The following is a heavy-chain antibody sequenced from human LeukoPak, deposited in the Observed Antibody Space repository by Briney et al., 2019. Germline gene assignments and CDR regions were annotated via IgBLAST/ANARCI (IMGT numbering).Heavy chain of an antibody. CDR3: AREQWLGSFYYYYYGMDV. CDR1: GGSISSYY. J-gene: IGHJ6*02. D-gene: IGHD6-19*01. CDR2: IYTSGST. V-gene: IGHV4-4*07. Sequence: SETLSLTCTVSGGSISSYYWSWIRQPAGKGLEWIGRIYTSGSTNYNPSLKSRVTMSVDTSKNQFSLKLSSVTAADTAVYFCAREQWLGSFYYYYYGMDVWGQGTTVTVSS.